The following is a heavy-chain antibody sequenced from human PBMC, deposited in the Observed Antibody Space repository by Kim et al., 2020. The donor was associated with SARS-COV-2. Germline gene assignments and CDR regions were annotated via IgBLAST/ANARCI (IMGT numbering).Heavy chain of an antibody. CDR1: GFIFSDYA. CDR3: VRYGRSYGAVL. CDR2: TTRSGDGS. Sequence: GSLRLSCTGSGFIFSDYAIHWVRRAPGLGLEYVSATTRSGDGSFYADSVEGRFTISRDNSKSTLYLQMSSLRLEDTSMYYCVRYGRSYGAVLWGQGTLVMVSS. D-gene: IGHD1-26*01. J-gene: IGHJ4*02. V-gene: IGHV3-64D*06.